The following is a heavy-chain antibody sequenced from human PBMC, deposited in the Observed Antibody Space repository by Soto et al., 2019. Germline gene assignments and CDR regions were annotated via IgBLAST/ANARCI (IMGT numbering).Heavy chain of an antibody. D-gene: IGHD3-10*01. CDR1: GGSISSYY. V-gene: IGHV4-59*01. Sequence: SETLSLTCTVSGGSISSYYWSWIRQPPGKGLEWIGYIYYSGSTNYNPSLKSRVTISVDTSKNQFSLKLSSVTAADTAVYYCARDHYYGSGRQFDPWGQGTLVTVSS. J-gene: IGHJ5*02. CDR2: IYYSGST. CDR3: ARDHYYGSGRQFDP.